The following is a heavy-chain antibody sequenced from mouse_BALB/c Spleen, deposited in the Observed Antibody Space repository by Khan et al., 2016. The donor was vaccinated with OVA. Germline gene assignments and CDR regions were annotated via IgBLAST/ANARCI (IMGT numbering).Heavy chain of an antibody. D-gene: IGHD1-1*01. CDR1: GFAFSSYS. Sequence: EVELVESGGGLVKPGGSLKLSCAASGFAFSSYSMSWVRQTPEKRLEWVATITSGGSYTYYPDSVKGRFTISRVNAKATLYLQRGRLKCEDRAMYYGTRDRKYYGSRLYFDYWVQGTTLTVSS. CDR2: ITSGGSYT. J-gene: IGHJ2*01. V-gene: IGHV5-6-4*01. CDR3: TRDRKYYGSRLYFDY.